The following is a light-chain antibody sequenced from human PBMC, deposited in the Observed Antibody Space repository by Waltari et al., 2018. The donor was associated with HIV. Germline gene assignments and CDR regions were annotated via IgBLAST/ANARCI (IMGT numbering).Light chain of an antibody. CDR3: VLYVLSGRV. CDR2: CTD. Sequence: QTVVTQEPSLSVSPGKTITLTCGLDSGSVSTSYFPSWYQLTPGQPPRNPLFCTDVRSTVVPDLYSGAIVGNKAALTLPGAQAYDESRYYCVLYVLSGRVFGGGTKLTVL. V-gene: IGLV8-61*01. J-gene: IGLJ2*01. CDR1: SGSVSTSYF.